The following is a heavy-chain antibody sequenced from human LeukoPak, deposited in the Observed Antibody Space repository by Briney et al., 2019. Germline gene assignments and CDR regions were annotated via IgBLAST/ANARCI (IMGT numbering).Heavy chain of an antibody. Sequence: GESLKISCKGSGYSFTSYWIGWVRQMPGKGLEWMGIIYPGDSDTRYSPSFQGQVTISADKSISTAYLQWSSLKASDTAMYYCARHVRSGPKTLNDYGDYYYFDYWGQGTLVTVSS. J-gene: IGHJ4*02. CDR1: GYSFTSYW. V-gene: IGHV5-51*01. CDR2: IYPGDSDT. CDR3: ARHVRSGPKTLNDYGDYYYFDY. D-gene: IGHD4-17*01.